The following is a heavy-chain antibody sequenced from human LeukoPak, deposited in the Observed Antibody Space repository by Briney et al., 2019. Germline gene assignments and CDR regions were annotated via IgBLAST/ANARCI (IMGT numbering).Heavy chain of an antibody. Sequence: VKPSETLSLTCTVSGGSISSYYWNWIRQPPGKGLEWIGYIYYSGSTNYNPSLKSRVTISVDTSKNQFSLKLTSVTAADTAVYYCASFMVAARHFDNWGQGTLVTVSS. J-gene: IGHJ4*02. V-gene: IGHV4-59*01. CDR2: IYYSGST. CDR3: ASFMVAARHFDN. CDR1: GGSISSYY. D-gene: IGHD6-6*01.